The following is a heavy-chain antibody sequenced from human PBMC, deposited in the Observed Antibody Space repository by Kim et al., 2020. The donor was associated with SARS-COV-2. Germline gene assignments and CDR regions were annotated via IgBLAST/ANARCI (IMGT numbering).Heavy chain of an antibody. CDR2: IIPIFGTA. CDR3: ARGSSMYYYDSSGYYDVYYYYGMDV. V-gene: IGHV1-69*13. Sequence: SVKVSCKASGGTFSSYAISWVRQAPGQGLEWMGGIIPIFGTANYAQKFQGRVTITADESTSTAYMELSSLRSEDTAVYYCARGSSMYYYDSSGYYDVYYYYGMDVWGQGTTVTVSS. D-gene: IGHD3-22*01. CDR1: GGTFSSYA. J-gene: IGHJ6*02.